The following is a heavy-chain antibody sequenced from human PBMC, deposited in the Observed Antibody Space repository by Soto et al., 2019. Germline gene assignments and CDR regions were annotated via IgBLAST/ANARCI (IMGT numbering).Heavy chain of an antibody. Sequence: GKGLEWVSVISESGGSTHYADSVRVRFTVSRDNSKNSLSLRMNSVRDEDTAVYFFFFQAEDGIRYSVPVSAFLLNRSPDL. V-gene: IGHV3-23*01. CDR3: FFQAEDGIRYSVPVSAFLLNRSPDL. J-gene: IGHJ2*01. D-gene: IGHD3-9*01. CDR2: ISESGGST.